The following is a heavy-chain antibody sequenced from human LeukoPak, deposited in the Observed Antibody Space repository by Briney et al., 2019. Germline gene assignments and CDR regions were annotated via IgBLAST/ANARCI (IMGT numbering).Heavy chain of an antibody. CDR2: ISGSGGNT. D-gene: IGHD6-13*01. CDR1: GFTFSSYA. J-gene: IGHJ4*02. V-gene: IGHV3-23*01. Sequence: GGSLRLSCAASGFTFSSYAMSWVRQAPGKGLEWVSTISGSGGNTYHADSVRGRFTIFRDNSKNTLYLQMNSLRAEDTAIYYCAKVSWANYFDYWGQGTLVTVSS. CDR3: AKVSWANYFDY.